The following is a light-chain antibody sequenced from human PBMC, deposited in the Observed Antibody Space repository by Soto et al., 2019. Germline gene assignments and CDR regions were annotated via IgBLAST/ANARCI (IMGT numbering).Light chain of an antibody. J-gene: IGKJ4*01. V-gene: IGKV2-28*01. CDR3: MQALQTPGLT. Sequence: DIVMTQSPLSLPVTPGEPASISCRSCQSLLHSNGYNYLDWYLQKPGQSPQLLIYLGSNRSSGVPDRFSGSGSGTDFTLKISRVEAEDVGVYYCMQALQTPGLTFGGGTKVEIK. CDR1: QSLLHSNGYNY. CDR2: LGS.